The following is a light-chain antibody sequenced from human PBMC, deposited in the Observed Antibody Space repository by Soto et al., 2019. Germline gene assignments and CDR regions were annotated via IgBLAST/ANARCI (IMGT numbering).Light chain of an antibody. CDR3: SSYSRSRDVL. Sequence: QSALTQPASVSGSPGQSITISCTGTSSDVGGYNYVSWYQHHPGKAPKLMIYDVSNRPSGVSNRFSGSKSGNTASLTISGLQAEDEADYFCSSYSRSRDVLFGGGTQLTVL. J-gene: IGLJ2*01. CDR1: SSDVGGYNY. CDR2: DVS. V-gene: IGLV2-14*03.